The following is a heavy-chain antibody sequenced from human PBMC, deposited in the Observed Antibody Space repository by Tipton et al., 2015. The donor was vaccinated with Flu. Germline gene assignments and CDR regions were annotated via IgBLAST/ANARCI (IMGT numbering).Heavy chain of an antibody. D-gene: IGHD2-15*01. V-gene: IGHV4-59*01. CDR1: GGSIRGYY. J-gene: IGHJ4*02. CDR2: VYYTGST. Sequence: TLSLTCTVSGGSIRGYYWNWIRQFPGKGLEWIGFVYYTGSTNYKSSLKSRVTISTDTSTNQVSLKMNSVTAADTAVYYCARGGGSPSYWGQGTLVTVSS. CDR3: ARGGGSPSY.